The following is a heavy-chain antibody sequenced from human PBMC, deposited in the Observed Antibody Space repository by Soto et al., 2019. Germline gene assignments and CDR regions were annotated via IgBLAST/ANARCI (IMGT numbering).Heavy chain of an antibody. D-gene: IGHD5-12*01. CDR3: ARDLANGYNHYWYFDL. CDR2: IIPILGIA. CDR1: GGTFSSYT. J-gene: IGHJ2*01. V-gene: IGHV1-69*08. Sequence: QVQLVQSGAEVKKPGSSVKVSCKASGGTFSSYTISWVRQAPGQGLEWMGRIIPILGIANYAQKFQGRVTMTADKSTSTAYMELSSLRSEETAVYYCARDLANGYNHYWYFDLWGRGTLVTVSS.